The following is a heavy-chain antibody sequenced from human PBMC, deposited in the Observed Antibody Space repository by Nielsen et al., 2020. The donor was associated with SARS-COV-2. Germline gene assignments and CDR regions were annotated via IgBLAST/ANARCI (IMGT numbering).Heavy chain of an antibody. D-gene: IGHD3-3*01. Sequence: GESLKISCKGSGYSFTSYWIGWVRQMPGKGLEWMGIIYPGDSDTRYSPSFQGQVTISADKSISTAYLQWSSLKASDTAMYYCARRYYDFWSGYAHAFDIWGQGTMVTVSS. CDR1: GYSFTSYW. J-gene: IGHJ3*02. V-gene: IGHV5-51*01. CDR3: ARRYYDFWSGYAHAFDI. CDR2: IYPGDSDT.